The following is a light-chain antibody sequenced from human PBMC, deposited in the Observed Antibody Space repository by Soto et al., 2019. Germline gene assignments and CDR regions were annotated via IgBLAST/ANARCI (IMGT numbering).Light chain of an antibody. CDR3: HQRQSWPRT. Sequence: EVVLTQSPATLSLSPGEGATLSCRASQSVSSYLAWYQQKPGQAPRLLIYLASNRAAGVPARFSGSGSGTDFTLTISDVEPEDFAVYYCHQRQSWPRTFGQGTKVDIK. CDR1: QSVSSY. J-gene: IGKJ1*01. CDR2: LAS. V-gene: IGKV3-11*01.